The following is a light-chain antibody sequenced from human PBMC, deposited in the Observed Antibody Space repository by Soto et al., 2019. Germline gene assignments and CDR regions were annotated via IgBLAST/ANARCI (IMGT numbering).Light chain of an antibody. J-gene: IGKJ1*01. V-gene: IGKV3-15*01. CDR3: QQYNNWPQT. CDR1: QSVSSN. Sequence: EIEMTQSPATLSVSPGERATRTCRASQSVSSNLAWYQQKPGQAPRLLIYGASTRATGIPARFSGSGSGTEFTLTISSLQSEDFAVYYCQQYNNWPQTFGQGTKVEIK. CDR2: GAS.